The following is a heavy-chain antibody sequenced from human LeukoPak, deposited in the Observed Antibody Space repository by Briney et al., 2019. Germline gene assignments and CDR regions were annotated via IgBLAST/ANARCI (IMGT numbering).Heavy chain of an antibody. V-gene: IGHV1-8*02. CDR1: RYTFTGYY. Sequence: GASVKVSCKASRYTFTGYYMDWVRQAPGQGLEWMGWMNPNSGNTGYAQKFQGRVTMTRNTSISTAYMELSSLRSEDTAVYYCARGTRVSSERKFDYWGQGTLVTVSS. CDR2: MNPNSGNT. D-gene: IGHD6-19*01. J-gene: IGHJ4*02. CDR3: ARGTRVSSERKFDY.